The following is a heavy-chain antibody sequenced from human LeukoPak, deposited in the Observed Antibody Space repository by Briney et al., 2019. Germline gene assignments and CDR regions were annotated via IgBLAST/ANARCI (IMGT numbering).Heavy chain of an antibody. J-gene: IGHJ4*02. Sequence: GGSLRLSCAASGFTFSSYSMSWVRQAPGKGLEWASYISSSSSTIYYADSVKGRFTISRDNAKNSLYLQMNSLRAEDTAVYYCARDSPHLYYDFWSGHYPLDYWGQGTLVTVSS. D-gene: IGHD3-3*01. CDR3: ARDSPHLYYDFWSGHYPLDY. CDR1: GFTFSSYS. V-gene: IGHV3-48*01. CDR2: ISSSSSTI.